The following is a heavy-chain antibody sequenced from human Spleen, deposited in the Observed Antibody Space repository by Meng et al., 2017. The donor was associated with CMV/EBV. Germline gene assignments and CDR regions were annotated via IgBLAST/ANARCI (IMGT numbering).Heavy chain of an antibody. V-gene: IGHV3-21*06. D-gene: IGHD6-19*01. J-gene: IGHJ6*02. Sequence: GESLKISCAASGYTFSDYVMHWVRQAPGKGLEWVSSISAYSTYIFYADSVKGRFTISRDNSKNSLNLQMNSLGADDTAVYYCARDGAYSSGWYLGRRTYYYGMDVWGQGTTVTVSS. CDR1: GYTFSDYV. CDR2: ISAYSTYI. CDR3: ARDGAYSSGWYLGRRTYYYGMDV.